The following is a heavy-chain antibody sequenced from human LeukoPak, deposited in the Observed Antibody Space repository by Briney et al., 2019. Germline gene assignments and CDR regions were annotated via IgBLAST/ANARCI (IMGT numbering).Heavy chain of an antibody. D-gene: IGHD5-18*01. CDR1: GGSISSSSYY. CDR3: ARLAESGGYSYGPYFDY. CDR2: IYYSGST. Sequence: SETLSLTCTVSGGSISSSSYYWGWIRQPPGKGLEWIGSIYYSGSTYYNPSLKSRVTISVDTSKNQFSLKLSSVTAADTAVYYCARLAESGGYSYGPYFDYWGQGTLVTVSS. V-gene: IGHV4-39*01. J-gene: IGHJ4*02.